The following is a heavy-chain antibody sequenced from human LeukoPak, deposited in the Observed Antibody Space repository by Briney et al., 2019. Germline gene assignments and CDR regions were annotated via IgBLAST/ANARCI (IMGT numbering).Heavy chain of an antibody. CDR1: GYTLTELS. Sequence: VASVKVSXKVSGYTLTELSMHWVRQAPGKGLEWMGGFDPEDGETIYAQKFQGRVTMTEDTSTDTAYMELSSLRSEDTAVYYCATRSGGRATYYYYYMDVWGKGTTVTVSS. V-gene: IGHV1-24*01. CDR2: FDPEDGET. J-gene: IGHJ6*03. D-gene: IGHD2-15*01. CDR3: ATRSGGRATYYYYYMDV.